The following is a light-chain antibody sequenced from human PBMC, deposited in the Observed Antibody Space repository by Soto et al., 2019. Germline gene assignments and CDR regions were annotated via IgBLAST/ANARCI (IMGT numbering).Light chain of an antibody. CDR3: AAWDDSLTGPAV. Sequence: QSVLTQPASVSGSPGQSITISCTGASSDIGAFPYVSWYQKYPGKAPKLIISDVSIRPSGVSPRFSASKSGTSASLAIGGRQSEDEADYYCAAWDDSLTGPAVFGGGTKLTVL. CDR2: DVS. CDR1: SSDIGAFPY. V-gene: IGLV2-14*01. J-gene: IGLJ2*01.